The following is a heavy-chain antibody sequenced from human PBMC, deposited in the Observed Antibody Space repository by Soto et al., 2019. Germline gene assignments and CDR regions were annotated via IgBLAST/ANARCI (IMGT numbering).Heavy chain of an antibody. Sequence: ASVKVSCKASGYTFTSYGISWVRQAPGQGLEWMGWISAYNGNTNYAQKLQGRVTMTTDTSTSTAYMELRSLRSDDTAVYYCARDRRSTVVGARVNDYWGQGTLVTVSS. CDR1: GYTFTSYG. J-gene: IGHJ4*02. D-gene: IGHD1-26*01. CDR3: ARDRRSTVVGARVNDY. CDR2: ISAYNGNT. V-gene: IGHV1-18*01.